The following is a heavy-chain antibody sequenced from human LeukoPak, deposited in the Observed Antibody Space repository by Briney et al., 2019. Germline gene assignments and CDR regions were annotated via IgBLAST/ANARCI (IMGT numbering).Heavy chain of an antibody. CDR2: IYTTGTT. Sequence: SETVSLTCTVSSGSISSYYWGWVRQPPGKGLEWIGRIYTTGTTHYNPSLKSRVTMSVDTSTNQFSLNLRSMTAADTAVYYCGRQGYTASYYFLDYWSQGTLVTVS. CDR1: SGSISSYY. D-gene: IGHD1-26*01. CDR3: GRQGYTASYYFLDY. V-gene: IGHV4-4*07. J-gene: IGHJ4*02.